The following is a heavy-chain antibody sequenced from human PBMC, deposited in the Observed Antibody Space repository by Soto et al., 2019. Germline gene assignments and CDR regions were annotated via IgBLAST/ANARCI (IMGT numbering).Heavy chain of an antibody. CDR2: ISYDGSNK. D-gene: IGHD3-3*01. CDR1: GFTFSSYG. J-gene: IGHJ6*02. Sequence: GGSLRLSCAASGFTFSSYGMHWVRQAPGKGLEWVAVISYDGSNKYYADSVKGRFTISRDNSKNTLYLQMNSLRAEDTAVYYCAKDLYSYDFWSGVDYYYYGMDVWGQGTTVTVSS. V-gene: IGHV3-30*18. CDR3: AKDLYSYDFWSGVDYYYYGMDV.